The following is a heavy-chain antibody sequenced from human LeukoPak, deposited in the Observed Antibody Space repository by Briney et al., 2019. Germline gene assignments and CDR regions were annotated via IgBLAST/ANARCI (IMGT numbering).Heavy chain of an antibody. CDR1: GYTFTSYG. V-gene: IGHV1-18*01. Sequence: ASVKVSCTASGYTFTSYGISWVRQAPGQGLEWMGWISAYNGNTNYAQKLQGRVTMTTDTSTSTAYMELRSLRSDDTAVYYCARAPGGYGSGSRGAFDIWGQGTMVTVSS. D-gene: IGHD3-10*01. CDR2: ISAYNGNT. J-gene: IGHJ3*02. CDR3: ARAPGGYGSGSRGAFDI.